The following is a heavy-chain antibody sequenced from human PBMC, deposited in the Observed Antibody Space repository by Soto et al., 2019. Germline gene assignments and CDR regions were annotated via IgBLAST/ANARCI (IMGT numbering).Heavy chain of an antibody. J-gene: IGHJ6*02. D-gene: IGHD6-6*01. CDR3: AAASVDLGSSSEYYYYYYGMDV. CDR2: IVVGSGNT. V-gene: IGHV1-58*01. Sequence: SVKVSCKASGFTFTSSAVQWVRQARGQRLEWIGWIVVGSGNTNYAQKFQERVTITRDMSTSTAYMELSSLRSEDTAVYYCAAASVDLGSSSEYYYYYYGMDVWGQGTTVTVSS. CDR1: GFTFTSSA.